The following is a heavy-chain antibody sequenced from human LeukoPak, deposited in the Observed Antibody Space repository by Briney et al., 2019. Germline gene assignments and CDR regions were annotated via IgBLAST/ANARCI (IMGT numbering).Heavy chain of an antibody. V-gene: IGHV4-39*02. CDR2: IYYRGTT. CDR3: AREYSRSVVAGSRPDF. Sequence: PSETLSLTCSVSGDSISSSCYYWLWLRQPPGKGLEWIGSIYYRGTTYYNTSLKSRVTLSVDTSTNQFSLKLTSVTAADTAVYYCAREYSRSVVAGSRPDFWGQGLLVTVSS. J-gene: IGHJ1*01. CDR1: GDSISSSCYY. D-gene: IGHD2-21*01.